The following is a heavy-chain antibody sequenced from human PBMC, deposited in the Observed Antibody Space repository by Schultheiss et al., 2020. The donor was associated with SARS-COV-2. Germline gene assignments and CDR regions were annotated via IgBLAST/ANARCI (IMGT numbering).Heavy chain of an antibody. CDR1: GGSVSSGSYY. CDR3: ARMEVTKQGSFDY. CDR2: IDWDDDK. V-gene: IGHV2-70*01. Sequence: LRLSCTVSGGSVSSGSYYWSWIRQPPGKALEWLALIDWDDDKYYSTSLKTRLTISKDTSKNQVVLTMTNMDPVDTATYYCARMEVTKQGSFDYWGQGTLVTVSS. D-gene: IGHD2-21*02. J-gene: IGHJ4*02.